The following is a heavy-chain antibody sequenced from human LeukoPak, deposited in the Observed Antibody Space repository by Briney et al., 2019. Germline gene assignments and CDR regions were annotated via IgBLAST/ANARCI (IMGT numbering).Heavy chain of an antibody. CDR2: IYYSGST. Sequence: PSETLSLTCTVSGASISSSSYYWGWIRQPPGKGLEWIGSIYYSGSTYYNPSLKSRVTISVDTSKNQFSLKLSSVTAADTAVYYCARSWQRSGYLNWFDPWGQGTLVTVSS. V-gene: IGHV4-39*01. CDR3: ARSWQRSGYLNWFDP. D-gene: IGHD6-25*01. CDR1: GASISSSSYY. J-gene: IGHJ5*02.